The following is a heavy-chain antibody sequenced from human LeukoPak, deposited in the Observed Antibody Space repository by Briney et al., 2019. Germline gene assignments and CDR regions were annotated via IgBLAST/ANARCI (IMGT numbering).Heavy chain of an antibody. CDR2: FDPEDGKT. CDR3: ARDLVGIAAAGDYNWFDP. J-gene: IGHJ5*02. CDR1: GYTLTELS. D-gene: IGHD6-13*01. Sequence: ASVKVSCKVSGYTLTELSMHWVRQAPGKGLEWMGGFDPEDGKTIYAQKFQGRVTMTEDTSTDTAYMELSSLRSEDTAVYYCARDLVGIAAAGDYNWFDPWGQGTLVTVSS. V-gene: IGHV1-24*01.